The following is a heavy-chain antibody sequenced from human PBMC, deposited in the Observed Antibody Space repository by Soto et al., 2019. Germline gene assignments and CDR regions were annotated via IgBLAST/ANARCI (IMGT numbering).Heavy chain of an antibody. CDR2: IDPSDAYT. CDR3: ARRAGYDILTGYYSYYFDY. CDR1: GYIFTSYW. V-gene: IGHV5-10-1*01. Sequence: GESLKISCKGSGYIFTSYWISWVRQMPGKGRERMGRIDPSDAYTNYSQSFQCHVTISADKSISTAYLQWSSLKASDTAMYYCARRAGYDILTGYYSYYFDYWGQGTLVTVSS. D-gene: IGHD3-9*01. J-gene: IGHJ4*02.